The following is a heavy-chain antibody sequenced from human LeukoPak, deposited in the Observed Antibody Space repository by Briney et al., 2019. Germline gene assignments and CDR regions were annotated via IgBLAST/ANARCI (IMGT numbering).Heavy chain of an antibody. Sequence: SETLSLTCTVSGGSISSGGYYWSWIRQPPGKGLEWIGEINHSGSTNYNPSLKSRVAISVDTSKNQFSLKLSSVTAADTAVYYCARGHLTRFGIVQGGDLDYWGQGTLVTVSS. CDR1: GGSISSGGYY. CDR2: INHSGST. J-gene: IGHJ4*02. V-gene: IGHV4-39*07. CDR3: ARGHLTRFGIVQGGDLDY. D-gene: IGHD2-21*01.